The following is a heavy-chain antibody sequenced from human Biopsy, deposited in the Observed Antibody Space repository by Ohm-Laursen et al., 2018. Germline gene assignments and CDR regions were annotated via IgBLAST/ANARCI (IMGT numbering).Heavy chain of an antibody. J-gene: IGHJ6*02. CDR3: ARATNSTGWPYYYFYGMDV. CDR2: IYYSGST. V-gene: IGHV4-59*01. Sequence: PSETLSLTCCVSGGSISSDYWSWIRQTPGKGLEWIGYIYYSGSTNYNPSLKSRVTISVDTSKNQFSLRLNSVTAADTAVYYCARATNSTGWPYYYFYGMDVWGQGTTVTVSS. CDR1: GGSISSDY. D-gene: IGHD2/OR15-2a*01.